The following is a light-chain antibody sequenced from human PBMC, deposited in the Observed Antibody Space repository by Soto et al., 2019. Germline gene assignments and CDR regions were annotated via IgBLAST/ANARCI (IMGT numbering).Light chain of an antibody. J-gene: IGKJ1*01. V-gene: IGKV3-15*01. CDR3: QQRSNWPPT. Sequence: EIVMSHSPAALTLSPGQRSTLCCRASQSGSSDFAWYHQKPGQAPRLLIYGASTRATGIPARFSGSGSGTEFTLTINSLQSEDFAVYYCQQRSNWPPTFGQGTKV. CDR1: QSGSSD. CDR2: GAS.